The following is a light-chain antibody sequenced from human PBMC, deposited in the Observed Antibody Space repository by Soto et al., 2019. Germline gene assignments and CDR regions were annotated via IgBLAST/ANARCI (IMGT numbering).Light chain of an antibody. CDR2: GVS. V-gene: IGKV1-9*01. CDR3: QQLNTYPLT. Sequence: DIQLTQSPSFLSASVRDRVTITCRASQVLSSYLAWYQQKPGKAPKLLIYGVSTLQSGVPSRFSGSGSGKEFTLTISSLQPEDFATYYCQQLNTYPLTFGGGTKVEIK. CDR1: QVLSSY. J-gene: IGKJ4*01.